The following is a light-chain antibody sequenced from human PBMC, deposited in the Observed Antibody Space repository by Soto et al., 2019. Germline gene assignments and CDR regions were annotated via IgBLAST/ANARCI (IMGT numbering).Light chain of an antibody. Sequence: QSALTQPASVSGSPGQSITISCTGTSRNVGGYNFVSWYQRHPGKAPKLIIFDVSNRPSGVSNRFSGSKSGNTASLTISGLQAEDEADYYCSSYTPGSTHLFGGGTKLTVL. CDR1: SRNVGGYNF. V-gene: IGLV2-14*03. CDR2: DVS. CDR3: SSYTPGSTHL. J-gene: IGLJ2*01.